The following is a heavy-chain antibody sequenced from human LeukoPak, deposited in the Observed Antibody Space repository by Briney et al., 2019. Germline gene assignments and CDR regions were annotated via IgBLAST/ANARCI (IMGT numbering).Heavy chain of an antibody. CDR3: ARLDGYCSGGSCYSVSFVDP. CDR1: GGSISSSNYY. CDR2: IYYSGST. D-gene: IGHD2-15*01. J-gene: IGHJ5*02. Sequence: PRDTLSLTCTVSGGSISSSNYYWGWIRQPPGKGLEWIGSIYYSGSTYYNPSPKSRVTISVDTSKNQFSLKLGSVTAADTAVYYCARLDGYCSGGSCYSVSFVDPWGQGTLVTVSS. V-gene: IGHV4-39*01.